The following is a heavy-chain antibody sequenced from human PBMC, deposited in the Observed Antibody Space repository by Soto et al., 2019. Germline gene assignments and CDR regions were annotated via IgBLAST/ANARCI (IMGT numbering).Heavy chain of an antibody. J-gene: IGHJ4*02. D-gene: IGHD3-9*01. V-gene: IGHV3-15*01. Sequence: GGSLRLSCAASGINFSRAWMSWVRQAPGKGLEWVGRIKSKFDGETIDYAAPVKGRFTISRDDSKNIVYLQMNSLNTEDTAVYYCATGLLRYYAHWGQGTLVTVSS. CDR1: GINFSRAW. CDR2: IKSKFDGETI. CDR3: ATGLLRYYAH.